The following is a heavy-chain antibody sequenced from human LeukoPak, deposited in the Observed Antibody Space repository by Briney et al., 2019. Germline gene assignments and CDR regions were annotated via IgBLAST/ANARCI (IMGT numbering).Heavy chain of an antibody. D-gene: IGHD6-13*01. CDR2: INPNSGGT. CDR1: GYTFTGYY. V-gene: IGHV1-2*02. J-gene: IGHJ4*02. Sequence: ASVKVSCKASGYTFTGYYMHWVRQAPGQGLEWMGWINPNSGGTNYAQEFQGRVTMTRDTSISTAYMELSRLRSDDTAVYYCARDSSSSSWFAHYYFDYWGQGTLVTVSS. CDR3: ARDSSSSSWFAHYYFDY.